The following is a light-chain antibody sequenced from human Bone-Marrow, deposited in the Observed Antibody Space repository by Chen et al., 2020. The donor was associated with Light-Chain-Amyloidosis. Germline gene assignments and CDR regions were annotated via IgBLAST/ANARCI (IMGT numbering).Light chain of an antibody. CDR1: SSNIGTKN. CDR2: TDN. J-gene: IGLJ3*02. CDR3: AAWDGSLDGWV. V-gene: IGLV1-44*01. Sequence: QSVLTQLPSASGTPGQRVTISCSGSSSNIGTKNVNWYQQLPGTAPKLLIYTDNQRPSGVPDRCSGSKPGTSDSLAISGLQSEEEADYYCAAWDGSLDGWVFGGGTKLTVL.